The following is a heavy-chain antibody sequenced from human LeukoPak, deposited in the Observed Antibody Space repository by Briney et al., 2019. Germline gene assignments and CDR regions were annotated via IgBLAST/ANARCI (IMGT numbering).Heavy chain of an antibody. Sequence: PGGSLRLSCAASGFTFSSYGMHWVRQAPGKGLEWVAVIWYDGSNKYYADSVKGRFTISRDNSKNTLYLQMNSLRAEDTAVYYCARVKGPQIRGGYCDYWGQGTLVTVSS. CDR3: ARVKGPQIRGGYCDY. CDR1: GFTFSSYG. CDR2: IWYDGSNK. D-gene: IGHD3-10*01. V-gene: IGHV3-33*01. J-gene: IGHJ4*02.